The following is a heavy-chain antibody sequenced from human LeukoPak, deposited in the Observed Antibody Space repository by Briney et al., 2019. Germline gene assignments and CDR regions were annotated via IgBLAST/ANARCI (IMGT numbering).Heavy chain of an antibody. D-gene: IGHD3-10*01. CDR3: AKAKYGSGSYSPLRDAFDI. CDR2: IYSGGST. CDR1: GFTVSSNH. V-gene: IGHV3-66*01. Sequence: GGSLRLSCAASGFTVSSNHMHWVRQAPGKGLEWASVIYSGGSTYYADSVKGRFTTSRDNYRNTLYLQMNSLRAEDTAVYYCAKAKYGSGSYSPLRDAFDIWGQGTMVTVSS. J-gene: IGHJ3*02.